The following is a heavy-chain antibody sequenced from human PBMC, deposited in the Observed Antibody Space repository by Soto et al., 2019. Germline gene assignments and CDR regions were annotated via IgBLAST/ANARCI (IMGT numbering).Heavy chain of an antibody. Sequence: GASVKVSCKASGYTFTSYGISWVRQAPGQGHEWMGWISAYNGNANYAQKLQGRVTMTRNTSISTAYMELSSLRSEDTAVYYCARVDFWSGWGMDVWGQGTTVTVSS. J-gene: IGHJ6*02. CDR3: ARVDFWSGWGMDV. CDR1: GYTFTSYG. CDR2: ISAYNGNA. D-gene: IGHD3-3*01. V-gene: IGHV1-18*01.